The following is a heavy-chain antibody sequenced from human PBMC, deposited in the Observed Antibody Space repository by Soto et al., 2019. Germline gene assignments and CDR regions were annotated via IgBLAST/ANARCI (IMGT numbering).Heavy chain of an antibody. V-gene: IGHV4-39*01. CDR1: GGSINSSRYY. Sequence: SETLSLTCTVSGGSINSSRYYWGWIRQPPGKGLEWIGSIFYNGNTYYNPSLRSRITMSVDTSKKQFSLKLSSVAAADTAVYYCATPGERWLTLRFWGQGNLVTVS. CDR3: ATPGERWLTLRF. J-gene: IGHJ4*02. D-gene: IGHD7-27*01. CDR2: IFYNGNT.